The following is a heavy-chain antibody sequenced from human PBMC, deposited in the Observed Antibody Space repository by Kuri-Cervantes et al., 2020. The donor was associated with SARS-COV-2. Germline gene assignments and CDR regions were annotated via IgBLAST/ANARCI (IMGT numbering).Heavy chain of an antibody. CDR2: IYYTGNT. J-gene: IGHJ5*02. CDR3: ASGMMVPAAGRVAATGLPFDP. Sequence: SQTLSLTCVVFGGSINDHYWTWIRQPPGKGLEWIGYIYYTGNTNFNPSLKSRVTISVDTSKSHFSLKLSSVTAADTAVYYCASGMMVPAAGRVAATGLPFDPWGQGTLVTVSS. V-gene: IGHV4-59*08. CDR1: GGSINDHY. D-gene: IGHD2-15*01.